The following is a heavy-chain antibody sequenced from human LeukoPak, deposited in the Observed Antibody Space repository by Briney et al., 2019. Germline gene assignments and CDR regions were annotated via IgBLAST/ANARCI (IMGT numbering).Heavy chain of an antibody. CDR1: GFTFSNSA. J-gene: IGHJ6*02. V-gene: IGHV3-30*09. D-gene: IGHD1-26*01. CDR3: ARDRLLSTYYYYDMDV. CDR2: ISYDGSNK. Sequence: GRSLRLSCAASGFTFSNSAMHWVRQAPGKGLEWVALISYDGSNKYYADSVKGRFAISRDNSNNTLYLQINSLRAEDTAVYYCARDRLLSTYYYYDMDVWGQGTTVTVSS.